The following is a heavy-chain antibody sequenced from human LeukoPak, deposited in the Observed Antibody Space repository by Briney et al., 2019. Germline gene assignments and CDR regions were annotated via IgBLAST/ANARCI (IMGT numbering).Heavy chain of an antibody. CDR2: ITTHNGDT. D-gene: IGHD4-23*01. J-gene: IGHJ4*02. CDR3: TRGEDGGHFDY. Sequence: ASVKVSCKAFGYTFTNYEISWVRQAPGQGLEWMGSITTHNGDTHYAQSLRGRITLTSHTSTRAAYMELRSLRSDDTAVYYCTRGEDGGHFDYWGQGTLVTVSS. CDR1: GYTFTNYE. V-gene: IGHV1-18*01.